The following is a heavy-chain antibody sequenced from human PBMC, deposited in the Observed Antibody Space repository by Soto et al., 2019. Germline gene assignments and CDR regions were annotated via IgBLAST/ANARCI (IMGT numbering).Heavy chain of an antibody. J-gene: IGHJ4*02. V-gene: IGHV4-59*01. CDR1: GGSISTYY. CDR3: ARASTSYCSGGSCYGSPGYFDY. D-gene: IGHD2-15*01. CDR2: IYYSGST. Sequence: SETLSLTCTVSGGSISTYYWSWIRQPPGKGLEWIGYIYYSGSTSYNPSLKSRVTISVDTSKNQFSLKLSSVTAADTAVYYCARASTSYCSGGSCYGSPGYFDYWGQGTLVTVSS.